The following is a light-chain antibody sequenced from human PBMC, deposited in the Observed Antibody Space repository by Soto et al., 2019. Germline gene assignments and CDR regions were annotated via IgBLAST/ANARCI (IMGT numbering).Light chain of an antibody. CDR2: GAS. J-gene: IGKJ1*01. V-gene: IGKV3-20*01. CDR3: QQYGSSPRT. Sequence: EIVLTQSPGTLSLSPGERATLSCRASQSVSSSYLSWYQQKPGPAPRLLIHGASSRATGSPDRFSCSGSGTDFTLTISRLEPEDFAVYYCQQYGSSPRTFGQGTKVDIK. CDR1: QSVSSSY.